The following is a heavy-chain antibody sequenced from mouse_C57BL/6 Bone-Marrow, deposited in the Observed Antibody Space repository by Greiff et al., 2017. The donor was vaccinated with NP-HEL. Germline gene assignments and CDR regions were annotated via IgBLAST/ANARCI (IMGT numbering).Heavy chain of an antibody. CDR3: ARRRYDWVYYAMDY. V-gene: IGHV5-6*01. CDR1: GFTFSSYG. J-gene: IGHJ4*01. D-gene: IGHD2-12*01. CDR2: ISSGGSYT. Sequence: EVQVVESGGDLVKPGGSLKLSCAASGFTFSSYGMSWVRQTPDKRLEWVATISSGGSYTYYPDSVKGRFTISRDNAKNTLYLQMSSLKSEDTAMYYGARRRYDWVYYAMDYWGQGTSVTVSS.